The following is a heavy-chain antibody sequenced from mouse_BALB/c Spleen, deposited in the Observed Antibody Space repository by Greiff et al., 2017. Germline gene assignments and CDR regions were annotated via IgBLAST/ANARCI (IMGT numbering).Heavy chain of an antibody. CDR1: GFSLTDYG. V-gene: IGHV2-6-5*01. CDR2: IWGGGST. J-gene: IGHJ4*01. Sequence: VKLMESGPGLVAPSQSLSITCTVSGFSLTDYGVSWIRQPPGKGLEWLGVIWGGGSTYYNSALKSRLSISKDNSKSQVFLKMNSLQTDDTAMYYCAKDGENFDNYVPMDYWGQGTSGTVSS. CDR3: AKDGENFDNYVPMDY. D-gene: IGHD1-3*01.